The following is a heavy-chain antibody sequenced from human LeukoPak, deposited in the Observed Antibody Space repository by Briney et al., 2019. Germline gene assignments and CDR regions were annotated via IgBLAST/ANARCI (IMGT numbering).Heavy chain of an antibody. J-gene: IGHJ4*02. CDR3: ARDSSTGTTSY. Sequence: ASVKVSCKASGYTFTSYYMHWVRQAPGQGLEWMGWISTYNGNTNYAQKLQGRVTMTTDTSTSTAYMELRSLRSDDTAVYYCARDSSTGTTSYWGQGSLVTVSS. CDR2: ISTYNGNT. D-gene: IGHD1-7*01. V-gene: IGHV1-18*04. CDR1: GYTFTSYY.